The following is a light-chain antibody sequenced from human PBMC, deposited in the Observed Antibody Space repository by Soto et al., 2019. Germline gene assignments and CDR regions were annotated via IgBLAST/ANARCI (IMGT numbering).Light chain of an antibody. Sequence: EIVMTQSPATLSVSPGERATLSCRASQSVSSDLAWYQQKPGQAPRLLIHGASTRATGIPARFSGSGSGTEFTLTISSLRSEDFAVYSCQQYNNWPCTFGQGTKVEIK. J-gene: IGKJ1*01. CDR1: QSVSSD. V-gene: IGKV3-15*01. CDR2: GAS. CDR3: QQYNNWPCT.